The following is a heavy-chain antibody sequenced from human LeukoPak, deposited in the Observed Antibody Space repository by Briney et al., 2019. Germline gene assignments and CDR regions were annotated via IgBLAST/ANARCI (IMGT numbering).Heavy chain of an antibody. CDR1: GYTFTSYG. Sequence: GASVKVSCKASGYTFTSYGISWVRQAPGQGLEWMGWISGYNGNTNYAQNLQGRVTMTTDTSTSTAYMELRSLRSDDTAVYYCARDSSSWYLPRADYWGQGTLVTVSS. D-gene: IGHD6-13*01. CDR3: ARDSSSWYLPRADY. J-gene: IGHJ4*02. CDR2: ISGYNGNT. V-gene: IGHV1-18*01.